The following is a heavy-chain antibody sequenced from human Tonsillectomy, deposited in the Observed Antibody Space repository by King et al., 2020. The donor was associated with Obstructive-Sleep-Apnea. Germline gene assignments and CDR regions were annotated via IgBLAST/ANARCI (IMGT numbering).Heavy chain of an antibody. D-gene: IGHD6-19*01. V-gene: IGHV3-9*01. J-gene: IGHJ3*02. CDR1: GFTFDDYA. Sequence: VQLVESGGGLVQPARSLRLSCAASGFTFDDYAMHWVRQAPGKGREWVSGITWNSGRIGYADSVKGRFTISRDNAKNSLYLQMNSLRAEDTAFYYCAKDIAVAGMVAFDIWGQGTMVTVSS. CDR3: AKDIAVAGMVAFDI. CDR2: ITWNSGRI.